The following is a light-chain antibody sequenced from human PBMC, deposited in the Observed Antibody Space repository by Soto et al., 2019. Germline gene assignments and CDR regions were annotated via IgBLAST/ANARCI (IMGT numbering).Light chain of an antibody. CDR1: QSVSNN. CDR3: QQYNKWPLT. V-gene: IGKV3-15*01. Sequence: EIVMTQSPATLSVSPGEKATLSCRASQSVSNNLAWYQQKPGQAPRLLISFASTRATGIPARFSGSGSGTEFTLTISSLQSEDFAVYYCQQYNKWPLTFGGGTKVETK. J-gene: IGKJ4*01. CDR2: FAS.